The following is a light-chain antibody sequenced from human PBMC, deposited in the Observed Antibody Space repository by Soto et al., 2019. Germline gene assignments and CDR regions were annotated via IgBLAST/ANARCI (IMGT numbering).Light chain of an antibody. Sequence: QSALTQPRSVSGSPGQSVTISCTGTSSDGGNYNYVSWYQQHPGKAPKLMIYDVNKRASGVPDRFSGSKSGNTASLTISGLQTEDEADYYCCSYAGSYTWVFGGGTKLTVL. CDR2: DVN. CDR1: SSDGGNYNY. J-gene: IGLJ3*02. CDR3: CSYAGSYTWV. V-gene: IGLV2-11*01.